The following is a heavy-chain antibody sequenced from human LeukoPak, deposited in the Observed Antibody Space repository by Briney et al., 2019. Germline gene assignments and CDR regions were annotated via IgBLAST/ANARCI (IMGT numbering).Heavy chain of an antibody. D-gene: IGHD1-26*01. V-gene: IGHV4-59*08. Sequence: SETLSLTCTVSGGSISSHYWSWIRQPPGKGLQWIGYTNHVGNSDFNPSLKSRVTISVDTSKNQFSLKLSSVTAADTAVYYCARRYDGRESGSFYEDHWGQGTLVIVSS. J-gene: IGHJ4*02. CDR2: TNHVGNS. CDR3: ARRYDGRESGSFYEDH. CDR1: GGSISSHY.